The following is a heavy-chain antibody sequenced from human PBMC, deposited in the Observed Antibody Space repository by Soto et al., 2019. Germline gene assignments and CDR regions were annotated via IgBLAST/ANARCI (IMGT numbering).Heavy chain of an antibody. CDR2: IIPIFGTA. V-gene: IGHV1-69*01. J-gene: IGHJ6*02. Sequence: QVQLVQSGAEVKKPGSSVKVSCKASGGTFSSYAISWVRQAPGQGLEWMGGIIPIFGTANYAQKFQGRVTITADESTSTAYMELGSLRSEDTAVYYCARDRGYCSGGSCYSGVGSGMDVWGQGTTVTVSS. D-gene: IGHD2-15*01. CDR1: GGTFSSYA. CDR3: ARDRGYCSGGSCYSGVGSGMDV.